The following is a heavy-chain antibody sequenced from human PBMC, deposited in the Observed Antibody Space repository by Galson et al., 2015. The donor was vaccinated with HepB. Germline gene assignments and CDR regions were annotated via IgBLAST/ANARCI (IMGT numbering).Heavy chain of an antibody. D-gene: IGHD6-19*01. CDR1: GFTVSSNY. CDR2: IYSGGST. V-gene: IGHV3-66*01. Sequence: SLRLSCAASGFTVSSNYMSWVRQAPGKGLEWVSVIYSGGSTYYADSVKGRFTISRDNSKNTLYLQMNSLRAEDTAVYYCARAGSIAVAGMALGDYWGQGTLVTVSS. CDR3: ARAGSIAVAGMALGDY. J-gene: IGHJ4*02.